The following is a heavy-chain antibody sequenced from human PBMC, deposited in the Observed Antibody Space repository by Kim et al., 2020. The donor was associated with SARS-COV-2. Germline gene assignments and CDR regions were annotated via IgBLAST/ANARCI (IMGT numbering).Heavy chain of an antibody. D-gene: IGHD3-3*01. J-gene: IGHJ4*02. V-gene: IGHV1-69*04. CDR2: IIPILGIA. Sequence: SVKVSCKASGGTFSSYAISWVRQAPGQGLEWMGRIIPILGIANYAQKFQGRVTITADKSTSTAYMELSSLRSEDTAVYYCARGRGDYDFWSGYSIDYWGQGTLVTVSS. CDR1: GGTFSSYA. CDR3: ARGRGDYDFWSGYSIDY.